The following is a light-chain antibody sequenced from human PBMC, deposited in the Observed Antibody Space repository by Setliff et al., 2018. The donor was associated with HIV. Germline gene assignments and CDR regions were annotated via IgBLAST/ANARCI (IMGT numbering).Light chain of an antibody. Sequence: QSVLTQPASVSGSPGQSTTISCTGTSSDVGTYNYVSWYQQHPGKAPKLIIYDVSKRPSGVSNRFSGPKSGNTASLTISGLQAEAEADYYFSSYTSSSTYVFGTGTKVTVL. CDR2: DVS. CDR3: SSYTSSSTYV. CDR1: SSDVGTYNY. J-gene: IGLJ1*01. V-gene: IGLV2-14*03.